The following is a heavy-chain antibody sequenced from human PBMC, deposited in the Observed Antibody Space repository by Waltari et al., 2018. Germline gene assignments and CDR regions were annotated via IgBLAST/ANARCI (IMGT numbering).Heavy chain of an antibody. J-gene: IGHJ3*02. Sequence: EVQLVESGGGLVQPGRSLRLSCAVSGFTFDDYAMHWVRQAPGKGLEWVSSINWNSGTIAYADSVKGRFTISKDSAKNSLYLQMNSLRAEDMALYYCAKDSTAGQGLGGGVFDIWGQGTMVTVSS. D-gene: IGHD6-19*01. CDR1: GFTFDDYA. CDR3: AKDSTAGQGLGGGVFDI. V-gene: IGHV3-9*03. CDR2: INWNSGTI.